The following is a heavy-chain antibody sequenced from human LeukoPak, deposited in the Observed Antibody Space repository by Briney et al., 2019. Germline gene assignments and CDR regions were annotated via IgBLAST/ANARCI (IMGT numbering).Heavy chain of an antibody. CDR1: GGSISSSSYY. CDR3: ARNHTHEGYGYYFDY. CDR2: IYYTGST. V-gene: IGHV4-39*01. D-gene: IGHD5-18*01. J-gene: IGHJ4*02. Sequence: SETLCLTCTVSGGSISSSSYYWGWIRQPPGKGLEWIGSIYYTGSTHYNPSLNSRVSISVDTSKKQFSLKLSSVTAADTAVYYCARNHTHEGYGYYFDYWGQGTLMTVSS.